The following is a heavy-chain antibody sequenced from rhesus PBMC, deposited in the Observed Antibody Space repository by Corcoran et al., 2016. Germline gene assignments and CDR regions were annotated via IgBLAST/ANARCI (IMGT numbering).Heavy chain of an antibody. D-gene: IGHD5-36*01. CDR3: ARAGGYSYGYGDY. J-gene: IGHJ4*01. Sequence: QLQLQESGPGLVKPSETLSLTCAVSGGLISRNYLSWFRQPSGKGLEWIRRISGSGGRTDYDPSLKSRVTISTDTSKDQFSRRLSSVTAADTAVYYCARAGGYSYGYGDYWGQGVLVTVSS. V-gene: IGHV4-173*01. CDR1: GGLISRNY. CDR2: ISGSGGRT.